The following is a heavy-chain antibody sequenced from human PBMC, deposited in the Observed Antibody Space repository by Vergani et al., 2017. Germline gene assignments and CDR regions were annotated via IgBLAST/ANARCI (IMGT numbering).Heavy chain of an antibody. J-gene: IGHJ4*02. CDR2: ISYDGSNK. CDR1: GFTFSSYG. D-gene: IGHD5-12*01. Sequence: QVQLVESGGGVVQPGRSLRLSCAASGFTFSSYGMHWVRQAPGKGLEWVAVISYDGSNKYYADSVKGRFTISRDNSKNTLYLQMNSLRAEDTAVYYCAREGYSGSFGYFDSWGQGTPVTVSS. CDR3: AREGYSGSFGYFDS. V-gene: IGHV3-30*03.